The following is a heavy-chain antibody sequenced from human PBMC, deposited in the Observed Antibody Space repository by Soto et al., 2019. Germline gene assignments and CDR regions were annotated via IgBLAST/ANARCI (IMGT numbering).Heavy chain of an antibody. J-gene: IGHJ3*02. Sequence: GGSLRLSCAASGFTFSSYDIHWVRQAPGKGLEWVALISYDGNNKYYADSVKGRFTISRDNSKNTLYLQMNSLRAEDTAVYYYANLITMVRGVIMDAFDIWGQGTMVTVSS. CDR2: ISYDGNNK. D-gene: IGHD3-10*01. V-gene: IGHV3-30*18. CDR3: ANLITMVRGVIMDAFDI. CDR1: GFTFSSYD.